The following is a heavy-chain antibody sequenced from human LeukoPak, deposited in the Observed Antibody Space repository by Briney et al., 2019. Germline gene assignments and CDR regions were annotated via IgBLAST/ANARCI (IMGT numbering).Heavy chain of an antibody. CDR2: IIPILGIA. CDR3: ARARRAAAGRGAEYFQH. V-gene: IGHV1-69*04. Sequence: GASVKVSCKASGGTFSSYAISWVRQAPGQGLEWMGRIIPILGIANYAQKFQGRVTITADKSTSTAYMELSSLRSEDTAVYYCARARRAAAGRGAEYFQHWGQGTLVTVSS. CDR1: GGTFSSYA. J-gene: IGHJ1*01. D-gene: IGHD6-13*01.